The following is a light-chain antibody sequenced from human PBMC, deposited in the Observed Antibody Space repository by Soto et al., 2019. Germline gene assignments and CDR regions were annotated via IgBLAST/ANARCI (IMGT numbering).Light chain of an antibody. J-gene: IGKJ1*01. CDR1: QSIRRY. V-gene: IGKV1-39*01. Sequence: DIQMTQSPSSLSASVGDRVTITCRASQSIRRYLNWYQQKPGNAPNLLIFAASSLQSGVPSRFSGSGSGTDFTLTISRLQPEDFATYYCQQSYSSPRTFGQGTKVEIK. CDR3: QQSYSSPRT. CDR2: AAS.